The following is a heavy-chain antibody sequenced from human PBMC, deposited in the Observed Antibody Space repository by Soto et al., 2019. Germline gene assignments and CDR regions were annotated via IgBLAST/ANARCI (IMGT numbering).Heavy chain of an antibody. V-gene: IGHV4-59*11. CDR2: TSYSGNT. CDR3: ARRDWNEAFDI. D-gene: IGHD1-1*01. J-gene: IGHJ3*02. Sequence: PSETLSLTCTVSGGSIGNQYWTWIRQRPGKGLEWIGHTSYSGNTNYNPSLKSRVLISQDTSNNQFSLRLSSVTAADTAVYYCARRDWNEAFDIWGQGTMVTVSS. CDR1: GGSIGNQY.